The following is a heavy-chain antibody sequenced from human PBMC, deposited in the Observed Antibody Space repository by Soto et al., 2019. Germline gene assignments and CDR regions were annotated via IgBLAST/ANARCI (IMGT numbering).Heavy chain of an antibody. J-gene: IGHJ6*02. CDR2: ISYDGSKN. V-gene: IGHV3-30-3*01. CDR3: ARDRYSYGHYYYHMDV. Sequence: GGSLRLSCAGSGFTFRSHAMHWVRQAPGKGLEWVAVISYDGSKNYYADSVKGRFTISRDNSKNTLYLQTHSLRADDTAVYYCARDRYSYGHYYYHMDVWGQGTTVTVSS. CDR1: GFTFRSHA. D-gene: IGHD5-18*01.